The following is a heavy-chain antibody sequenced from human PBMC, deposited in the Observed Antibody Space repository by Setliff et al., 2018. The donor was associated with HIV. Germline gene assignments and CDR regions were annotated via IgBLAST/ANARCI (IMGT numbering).Heavy chain of an antibody. J-gene: IGHJ6*02. CDR1: GYTFTSYG. Sequence: ASVKVSCKASGYTFTSYGISWVRQAPGQGLEWMGWISTYKGNTKYEQKFQGRVTMTTDTSTSTAYMELSSLRSEDTAVYYCARGKGVGGVIITGGLDVWGQGTTVTSP. D-gene: IGHD3-10*01. CDR2: ISTYKGNT. V-gene: IGHV1-18*04. CDR3: ARGKGVGGVIITGGLDV.